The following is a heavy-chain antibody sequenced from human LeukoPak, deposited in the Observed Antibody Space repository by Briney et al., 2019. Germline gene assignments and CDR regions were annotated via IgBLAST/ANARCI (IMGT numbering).Heavy chain of an antibody. CDR2: IYYSGST. V-gene: IGHV4-59*08. CDR1: GGSISSYY. J-gene: IGHJ3*02. D-gene: IGHD6-19*01. CDR3: ARLGTRPWLGAFDI. Sequence: SETLSLTCTVSGGSISSYYWSWIRQPPGKGLEWIGYIYYSGSTNYNPSLRGRVTISVDTSKNQFSLKLSSVTAADTAVYYCARLGTRPWLGAFDIWAKGQWSPSLQ.